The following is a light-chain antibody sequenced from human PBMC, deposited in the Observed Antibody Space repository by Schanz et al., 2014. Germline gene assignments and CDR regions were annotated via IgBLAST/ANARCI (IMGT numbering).Light chain of an antibody. CDR3: GAYTSSSTWV. J-gene: IGLJ3*02. CDR2: EGS. Sequence: QSALTQPASVSGSPGQSITISCTGTSSDVGSYNLVSWYQQHPGKAPKLMIYEGSKRPSGVSNRFSGSKSGNTAFLTISGLLAEDEADYYCGAYTSSSTWVFGGGTKLTVL. V-gene: IGLV2-14*02. CDR1: SSDVGSYNL.